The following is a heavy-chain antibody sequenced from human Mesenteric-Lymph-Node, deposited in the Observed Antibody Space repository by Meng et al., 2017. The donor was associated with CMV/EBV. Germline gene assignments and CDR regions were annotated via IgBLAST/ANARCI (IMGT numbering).Heavy chain of an antibody. D-gene: IGHD2-2*02. Sequence: ASVKVSCKASGYTFTSYGISWVRQAPGQGLEWMGWNSAYNGNTNYAQKLQGRVTMTTDTSTSTAYMELRSLRSDDTAVYYCARAQHYYGYCSSTSCYTPPGYWGQGTLVTVSS. CDR1: GYTFTSYG. CDR3: ARAQHYYGYCSSTSCYTPPGY. CDR2: NSAYNGNT. V-gene: IGHV1-18*01. J-gene: IGHJ4*02.